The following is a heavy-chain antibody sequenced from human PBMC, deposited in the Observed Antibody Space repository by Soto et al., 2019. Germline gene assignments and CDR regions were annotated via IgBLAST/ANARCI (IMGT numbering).Heavy chain of an antibody. Sequence: GKGLEWVAVISYDGSNKYYADSVKGRFTISRDNSKNTLYLQMNSLRAEDTAVYYCARDQRDTPKSAATPTLRNYYYYGMDVWGQGTTVTVPS. CDR3: ARDQRDTPKSAATPTLRNYYYYGMDV. J-gene: IGHJ6*02. CDR2: ISYDGSNK. V-gene: IGHV3-30-3*01. D-gene: IGHD2-15*01.